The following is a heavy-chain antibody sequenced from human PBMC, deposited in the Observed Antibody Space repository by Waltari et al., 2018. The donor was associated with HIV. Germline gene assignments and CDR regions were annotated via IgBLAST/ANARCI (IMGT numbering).Heavy chain of an antibody. V-gene: IGHV4-61*02. CDR1: GGPISSGSYS. CDR3: ARDGCSGGSCYVDY. CDR2: IYTSGST. J-gene: IGHJ4*02. Sequence: QVQLQESGPGLVKPSQTLSLTCTVSGGPISSGSYSWSWIRPPDGKGMEWMGRIYTSGSTNYNPSLKSRVTISVDTSKNQFSLKLSSVTAADTAVYYCARDGCSGGSCYVDYWGQGTLVTVSS. D-gene: IGHD2-15*01.